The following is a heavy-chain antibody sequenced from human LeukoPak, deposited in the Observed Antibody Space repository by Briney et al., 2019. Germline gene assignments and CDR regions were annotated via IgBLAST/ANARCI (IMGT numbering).Heavy chain of an antibody. J-gene: IGHJ4*02. CDR2: ISSSSSYI. D-gene: IGHD3-22*01. V-gene: IGHV3-21*01. Sequence: GGPLRLSCAASGFTFSSYSMNWVRQAPGKGLEWVSSISSSSSYIYYADSVKGRFTISRDNAKNSLYLQMNSLRAEDTAVYYCARQPRDYYDSSGYYYAAYFDYWGQGTLVTVSS. CDR3: ARQPRDYYDSSGYYYAAYFDY. CDR1: GFTFSSYS.